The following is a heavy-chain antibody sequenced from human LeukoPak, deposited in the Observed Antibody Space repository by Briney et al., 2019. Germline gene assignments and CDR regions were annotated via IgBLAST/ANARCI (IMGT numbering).Heavy chain of an antibody. D-gene: IGHD5-18*01. CDR2: ISSSGSTI. J-gene: IGHJ4*02. CDR3: RGYGYGLDY. CDR1: GFTFSSYE. V-gene: IGHV3-48*03. Sequence: GGSLRLSCAASGFTFSSYEMNWVRQAPGKGLEWVSYISSSGSTIYYADSVKGQFTISRDNAKNSLYLQMNSLRAEDTAVYYCRGYGYGLDYWGQGTLVTVSS.